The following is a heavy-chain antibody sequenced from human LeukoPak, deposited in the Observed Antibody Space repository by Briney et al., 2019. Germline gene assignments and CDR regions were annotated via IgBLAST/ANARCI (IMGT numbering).Heavy chain of an antibody. CDR1: GGTFSSYA. J-gene: IGHJ5*02. V-gene: IGHV1-69*13. Sequence: ASVKVSCKASGGTFSSYAISWVRQAPGQGLEWMGGHIPIFGTANYAQKFQGRVTITADESTSTAYMELSSLRSGDTAVYYCASNREQQLVLQGWFDPWGQGTLVTVSS. CDR2: HIPIFGTA. D-gene: IGHD6-13*01. CDR3: ASNREQQLVLQGWFDP.